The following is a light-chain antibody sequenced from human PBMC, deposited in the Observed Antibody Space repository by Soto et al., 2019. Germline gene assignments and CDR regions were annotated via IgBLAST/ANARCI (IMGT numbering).Light chain of an antibody. CDR2: GNS. Sequence: QSVLTQPPSGSGAPGQRVTISCTGSSSNIGAGYDVNWYQQLPGTAPKLLIYGNSNRPSGVPDRFSGSKSGTSASLAITGLQAEDEADYSCQSYDSSLSVVVFGGGTKLTVL. CDR3: QSYDSSLSVVV. J-gene: IGLJ2*01. V-gene: IGLV1-40*01. CDR1: SSNIGAGYD.